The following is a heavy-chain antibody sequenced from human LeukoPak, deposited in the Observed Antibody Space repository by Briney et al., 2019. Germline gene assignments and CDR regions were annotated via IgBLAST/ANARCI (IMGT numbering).Heavy chain of an antibody. V-gene: IGHV4-34*01. CDR3: ARAFYGDYPSYYFDY. J-gene: IGHJ4*02. D-gene: IGHD4-17*01. CDR1: VGSFSGYY. CDR2: INHSVST. Sequence: SETLSLTCAVCVGSFSGYYWSWIRQPPGTGLEWSGEINHSVSTNYNPSLMSRVTIPVDTSKNQFSLKLSSVTAADTAVYYCARAFYGDYPSYYFDYWGQGTLVTVSS.